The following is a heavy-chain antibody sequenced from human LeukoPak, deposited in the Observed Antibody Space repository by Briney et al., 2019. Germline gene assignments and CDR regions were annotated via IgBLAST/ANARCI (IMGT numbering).Heavy chain of an antibody. CDR1: GGSISSYY. V-gene: IGHV4-59*12. J-gene: IGHJ4*02. Sequence: PSETLSLTCTVSGGSISSYYWSWIRQPPGKGLEWIGYIYYSGSTNYNPSLKSRVTISVDTSKNQFSLKLSSVTATDTAVYYCARDRHSSSWYRGFDYWGQGTLVTVSS. D-gene: IGHD6-13*01. CDR3: ARDRHSSSWYRGFDY. CDR2: IYYSGST.